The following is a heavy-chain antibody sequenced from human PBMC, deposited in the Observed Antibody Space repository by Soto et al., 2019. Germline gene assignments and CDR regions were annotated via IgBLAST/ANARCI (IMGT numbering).Heavy chain of an antibody. V-gene: IGHV3-23*01. CDR1: GFTFGSYA. D-gene: IGHD3-22*01. J-gene: IGHJ4*02. Sequence: HLLESGGGLVQPGGSLRLSCAGYGFTFGSYAMSWVRQAPGKGLEWVSVTGGSGTGAHHADSVKGRFTISRDNPRSTLYLQMNSLRAEDTAVYYCARTRDYDSTGYLRYFDYWGQGTLVTVSS. CDR3: ARTRDYDSTGYLRYFDY. CDR2: TGGSGTGA.